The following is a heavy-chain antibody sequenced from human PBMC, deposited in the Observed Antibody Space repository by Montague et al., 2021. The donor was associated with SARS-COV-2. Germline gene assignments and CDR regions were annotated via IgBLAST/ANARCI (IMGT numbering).Heavy chain of an antibody. V-gene: IGHV4-39*07. CDR3: ARVISRQNNIVVVGLYYFDY. CDR2: IYYSGXT. J-gene: IGHJ4*02. Sequence: SETLSLTCTVSGDSISSSSYYWGWIRQPPGKGLEWIGCIYYSGXTXYXXXXKXRVTISVDTSKNQFSLKLSSVTAADTAVYYCARVISRQNNIVVVGLYYFDYWGQGTLVTVSS. D-gene: IGHD2-15*01. CDR1: GDSISSSSYY.